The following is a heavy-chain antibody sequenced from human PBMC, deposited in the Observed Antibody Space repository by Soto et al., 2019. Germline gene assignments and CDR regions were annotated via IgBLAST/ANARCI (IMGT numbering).Heavy chain of an antibody. Sequence: GGSLRLSCAASGFTVSSNYMSWVRQAPGKGLEWVSVIYSGGSTYYADSVKGRFTISRDTSKNTLYLQMNSLRAEDTAVYYCARGYCSGGSCYLFEYWGQGTLVTVSS. J-gene: IGHJ4*02. CDR2: IYSGGST. CDR1: GFTVSSNY. V-gene: IGHV3-53*01. CDR3: ARGYCSGGSCYLFEY. D-gene: IGHD2-15*01.